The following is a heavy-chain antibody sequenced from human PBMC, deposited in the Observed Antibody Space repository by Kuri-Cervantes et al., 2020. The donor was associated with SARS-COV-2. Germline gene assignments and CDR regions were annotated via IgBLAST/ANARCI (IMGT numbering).Heavy chain of an antibody. J-gene: IGHJ5*02. CDR2: INPNSGGT. CDR1: GYTFTGYY. Sequence: ASVKVSCKASGYTFTGYYMHWVRQAPGQGLEWMGWINPNSGGTNYAQKFQGRVTMTRDTTISTAYMELGRLRSDDTAVYYCARDGEYYYDSSGYFNWFDPWGQGTLVTVSS. CDR3: ARDGEYYYDSSGYFNWFDP. V-gene: IGHV1-2*02. D-gene: IGHD3-22*01.